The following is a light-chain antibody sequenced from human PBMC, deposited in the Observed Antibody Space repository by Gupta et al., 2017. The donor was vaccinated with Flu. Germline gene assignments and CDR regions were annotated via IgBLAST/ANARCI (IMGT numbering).Light chain of an antibody. CDR1: KLGDKY. J-gene: IGLJ2*01. Sequence: SYELTQPPSVSVSPGQTASITCSGDKLGDKYGCWYQQKPAQSPVLVIYQDSKRPSGSPERFSGSDSGTTATLXIXGTQAMXDDYYYYQASDSSIVVFGGGTKLTVL. CDR2: QDS. CDR3: QASDSSIVV. V-gene: IGLV3-1*01.